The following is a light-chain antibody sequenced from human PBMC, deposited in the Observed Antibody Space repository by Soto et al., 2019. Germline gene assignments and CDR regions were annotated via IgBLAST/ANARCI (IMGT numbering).Light chain of an antibody. J-gene: IGKJ5*01. CDR1: QGISSN. Sequence: IPLNNSPAFLSASLGYRFTINCRASQGISSNLAWYQQKPGKAPKLLIYAASTLQSGVPSRFSGSGSGTEFTLTISSLQPEDFATYYCQQFNSYPITFGQGTRLEIK. V-gene: IGKV1-9*01. CDR3: QQFNSYPIT. CDR2: AAS.